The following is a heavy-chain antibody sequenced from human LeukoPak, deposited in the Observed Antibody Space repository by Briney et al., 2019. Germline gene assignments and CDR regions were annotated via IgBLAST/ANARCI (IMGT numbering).Heavy chain of an antibody. V-gene: IGHV4-59*01. CDR1: GGSISSYY. Sequence: SETLSLTCTVSGGSISSYYWSWIRQPPGKGLEWIGYIYYSGSTNYNPSLKSRVTISVDTSKNQFSLKLSSVTAADTAVYYCARCPTTYYYDSSGYYSLIGAFDIWGQGTMVTVSS. D-gene: IGHD3-22*01. J-gene: IGHJ3*02. CDR3: ARCPTTYYYDSSGYYSLIGAFDI. CDR2: IYYSGST.